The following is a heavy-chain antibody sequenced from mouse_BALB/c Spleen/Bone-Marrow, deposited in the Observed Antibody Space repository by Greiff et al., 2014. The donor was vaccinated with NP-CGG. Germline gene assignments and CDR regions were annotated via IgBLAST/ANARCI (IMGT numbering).Heavy chain of an antibody. V-gene: IGHV1-39*01. J-gene: IGHJ2*01. CDR2: IDSSYGGI. CDR3: AKSAGCLFYFDH. Sequence: EVQLQQSGPELKKPGSSAKISCRSSGYSLTGYNMNWVKQSIGKSLDWIGDIDSSYGGISYNKKFTGKATLTVDISSSMAYMQLKRQASEDCSVYYWAKSAGCLFYFDHWGQGTTLTVSS. CDR1: GYSLTGYN. D-gene: IGHD1-2*01.